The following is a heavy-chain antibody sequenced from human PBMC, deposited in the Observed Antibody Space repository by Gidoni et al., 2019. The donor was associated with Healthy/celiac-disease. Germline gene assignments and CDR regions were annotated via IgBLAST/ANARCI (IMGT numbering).Heavy chain of an antibody. V-gene: IGHV3-7*01. CDR1: GFTFRSYW. J-gene: IGHJ4*02. CDR3: ARDPDYGDSG. CDR2: IKQDGSEK. Sequence: EVQLEESGGGLVQPGGSLRLSCAASGFTFRSYWMSWVRQAPGKGLEWVANIKQDGSEKYYVDSVKGRFTISRDNAKNSLYLQMNSLRAEDTAVYYCARDPDYGDSGWGQGTLVTVSS. D-gene: IGHD4-17*01.